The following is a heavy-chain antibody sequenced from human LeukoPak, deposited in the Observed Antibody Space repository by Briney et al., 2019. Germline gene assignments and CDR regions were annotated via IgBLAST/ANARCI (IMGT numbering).Heavy chain of an antibody. CDR2: ISYDGSNK. J-gene: IGHJ4*02. CDR1: GYTFTSYA. V-gene: IGHV3-30*04. CDR3: AREDYDSSGYFDY. Sequence: SCKASGYTFTSYAMHWVRQAPGKGLEWVAVISYDGSNKYYADSVKGRFTVSRDNSKNTLYLQMNSLRAEDTAVYYCAREDYDSSGYFDYWGQGTLVTVSS. D-gene: IGHD3-22*01.